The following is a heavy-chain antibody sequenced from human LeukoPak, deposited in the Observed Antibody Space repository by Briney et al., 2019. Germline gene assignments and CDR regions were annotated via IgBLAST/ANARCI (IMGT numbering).Heavy chain of an antibody. D-gene: IGHD3-16*01. J-gene: IGHJ4*02. CDR2: INPNSGGT. Sequence: ASVKVSCKASGYTFTGYYMRWVRQAPGQGLEWMGWINPNSGGTNYAQKFQGRVTMTRDMSTSTVYMELSSLRSEDTAVYYCARIDGGFDYWGQGTLVTVSS. V-gene: IGHV1-2*02. CDR1: GYTFTGYY. CDR3: ARIDGGFDY.